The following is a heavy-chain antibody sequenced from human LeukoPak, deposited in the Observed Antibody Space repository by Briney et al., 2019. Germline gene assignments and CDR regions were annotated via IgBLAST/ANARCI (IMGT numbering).Heavy chain of an antibody. CDR1: GFTFRSYD. CDR2: ISSSGGTI. J-gene: IGHJ4*02. V-gene: IGHV3-48*03. CDR3: ARVFDY. Sequence: SGGSLTLSCAVSGFTFRSYDMNWVRRAPGRGLEWVSYISSSGGTIYYADSVKGRFTISRDNAKNSLYLQMNSLRVEDTAVYYCARVFDYWGQGTLVTVSS.